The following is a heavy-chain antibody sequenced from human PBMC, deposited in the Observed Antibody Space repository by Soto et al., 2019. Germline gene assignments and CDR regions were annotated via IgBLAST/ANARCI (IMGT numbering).Heavy chain of an antibody. J-gene: IGHJ4*02. CDR3: ARDRKYTKQWLAFDY. D-gene: IGHD6-19*01. CDR2: TYYRSKWYN. Sequence: WVRQAPGQGLEWLGRTYYRSKWYNDYAVSVKSRITINPDTSKNQFSLQLDSMTPEDTAVYYCARDRKYTKQWLAFDYWGQGTLVTVSS. V-gene: IGHV6-1*01.